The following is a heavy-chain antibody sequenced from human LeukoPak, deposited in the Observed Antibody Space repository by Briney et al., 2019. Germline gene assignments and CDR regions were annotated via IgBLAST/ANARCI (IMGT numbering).Heavy chain of an antibody. J-gene: IGHJ4*02. Sequence: GGSLRLSCAASGFTFSSYWMSWVRQAPGKGLEWVANIRQDGSERYYVVSVKGRFTISRDNAKNSLYLQMDSLRAEDTAVYYCARAPRRSGGSCYYVDYWGQGTLVTVSS. D-gene: IGHD2-15*01. CDR2: IRQDGSER. CDR3: ARAPRRSGGSCYYVDY. V-gene: IGHV3-7*04. CDR1: GFTFSSYW.